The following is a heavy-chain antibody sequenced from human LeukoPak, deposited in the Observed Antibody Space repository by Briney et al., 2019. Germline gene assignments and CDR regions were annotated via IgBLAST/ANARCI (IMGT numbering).Heavy chain of an antibody. CDR2: IYYSGST. Sequence: PSETLSLTCTVSNYSFSSGYYWGWIRPPPGKGLEWIGSIYYSGSTYYNPSLKSRVTISVDTSKNQFSLKLSSVTAADTAVYYCARDRRDTMVRGVSHAFDIWGQGTMVTVSS. J-gene: IGHJ3*02. V-gene: IGHV4-38-2*02. D-gene: IGHD3-10*01. CDR3: ARDRRDTMVRGVSHAFDI. CDR1: NYSFSSGYY.